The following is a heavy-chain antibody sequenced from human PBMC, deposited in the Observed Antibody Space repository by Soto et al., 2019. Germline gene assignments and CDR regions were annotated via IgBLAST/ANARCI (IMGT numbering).Heavy chain of an antibody. J-gene: IGHJ3*02. V-gene: IGHV4-39*01. CDR1: GGSISSSSYY. Sequence: QLQLQESGPGLVKPSETLSLTCTVSGGSISSSSYYWGWIRQPPGKGLEWIGSIYYSGSTYYNPSLKSRVTISVDTSKNQFSLKLSSVTAADTAVYYCARPIVATITPDAFDIWGQGTMVTVSS. CDR2: IYYSGST. CDR3: ARPIVATITPDAFDI. D-gene: IGHD5-12*01.